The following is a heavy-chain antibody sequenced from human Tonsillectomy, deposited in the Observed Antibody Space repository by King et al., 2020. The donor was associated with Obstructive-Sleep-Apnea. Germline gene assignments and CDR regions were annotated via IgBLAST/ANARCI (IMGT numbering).Heavy chain of an antibody. CDR1: GYTFTAYY. CDR3: ARGFTGCSGGNCYLVDAFDI. Sequence: VQLVESGAEVKKPGASVKVSCKASGYTFTAYYMHWVRQAPGQGLEWMGWINPNSGGTNYAQKFQGWVTMTRDTSISTAYMELSRLRSDDTSVYYCARGFTGCSGGNCYLVDAFDIWGQGTMVTVSS. CDR2: INPNSGGT. D-gene: IGHD2-15*01. V-gene: IGHV1-2*04. J-gene: IGHJ3*02.